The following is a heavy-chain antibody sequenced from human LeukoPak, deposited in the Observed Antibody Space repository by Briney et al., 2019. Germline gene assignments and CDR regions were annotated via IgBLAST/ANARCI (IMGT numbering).Heavy chain of an antibody. D-gene: IGHD3-22*01. CDR1: GYSFTSYW. CDR3: ARLTTYYDDSSGYYSVKNSPYYFDY. Sequence: GESLKISCKGSGYSFTSYWIGWVRQMPGKGLEWMGITYPGDSDTRYSPSFQGQVTISADKSISTAYLQWSSLKASDTAMYYCARLTTYYDDSSGYYSVKNSPYYFDYWGQGTLVTVSS. CDR2: TYPGDSDT. V-gene: IGHV5-51*01. J-gene: IGHJ4*02.